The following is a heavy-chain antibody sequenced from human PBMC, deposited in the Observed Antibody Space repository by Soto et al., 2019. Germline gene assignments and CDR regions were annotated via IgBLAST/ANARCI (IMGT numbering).Heavy chain of an antibody. CDR3: ARESSSTVTTGGGGSAKDY. CDR2: ISYDGTNR. CDR1: GLTFSNYA. J-gene: IGHJ4*02. Sequence: QVHLVESGGGVVQPGRSLRLSCAASGLTFSNYAMHWVRQAPGKGLEWVAFISYDGTNRCYPDSVKGRFTISRDKSKNTLYLQMNSLKTEDTAVYYCARESSSTVTTGGGGSAKDYWGQGTLVTVSS. V-gene: IGHV3-30-3*01. D-gene: IGHD4-17*01.